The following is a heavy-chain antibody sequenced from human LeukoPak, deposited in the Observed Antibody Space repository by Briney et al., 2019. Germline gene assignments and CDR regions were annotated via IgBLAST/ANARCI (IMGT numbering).Heavy chain of an antibody. Sequence: ASVKVSCKASGGTFSSYAISWVRQAPGQGLEWMGGIIPIFGTTNYAQKFQGRVTITADESTSTPYMELRSLRSEDTAVYYCARALVTMVRGVITFDYCGQGNLVIVSS. CDR1: GGTFSSYA. J-gene: IGHJ4*02. CDR3: ARALVTMVRGVITFDY. D-gene: IGHD3-10*01. V-gene: IGHV1-69*01. CDR2: IIPIFGTT.